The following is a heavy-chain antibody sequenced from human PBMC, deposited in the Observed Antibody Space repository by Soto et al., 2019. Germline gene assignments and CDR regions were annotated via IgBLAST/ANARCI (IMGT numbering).Heavy chain of an antibody. CDR3: ADSPNYYDSSGYVSY. CDR2: IVVGSGNT. V-gene: IGHV1-58*01. Sequence: SVKVSCKASGFTFTSSAVQWVRQARGQRLEWIGWIVVGSGNTNYAQKFQERVTITRDMSTSTAYMELSSLRSEDTAVYYCADSPNYYDSSGYVSYWGQRTLVTVSS. J-gene: IGHJ4*02. D-gene: IGHD3-22*01. CDR1: GFTFTSSA.